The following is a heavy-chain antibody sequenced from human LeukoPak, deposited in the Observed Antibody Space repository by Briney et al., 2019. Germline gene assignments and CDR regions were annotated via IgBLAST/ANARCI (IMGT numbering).Heavy chain of an antibody. J-gene: IGHJ4*02. V-gene: IGHV3-23*01. CDR2: ISGSGGST. Sequence: GGALRLSCAASGFTFSSYGMSWVRQAPGKGLEWVSAISGSGGSTYYADSVKGRFSISRDNSKNTVFLEMNSLRAEDTAVYYCARDDTSGGWYEIGNWGQGTLVTVFS. CDR1: GFTFSSYG. CDR3: ARDDTSGGWYEIGN. D-gene: IGHD6-19*01.